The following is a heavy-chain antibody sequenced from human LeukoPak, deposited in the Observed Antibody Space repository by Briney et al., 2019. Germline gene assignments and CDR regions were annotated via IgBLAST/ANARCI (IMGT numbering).Heavy chain of an antibody. D-gene: IGHD5-18*01. CDR2: ISSISGTI. Sequence: GGSLRLPCAPSGFTYRRYRMHGVRQAPGKGLEWVSYISSISGTINYADSVKGRFTISGDNARNSLFLQMNSLRAEDTAVYYCSREHNYAFDYWGQGTLVTVSS. J-gene: IGHJ4*02. V-gene: IGHV3-48*01. CDR1: GFTYRRYR. CDR3: SREHNYAFDY.